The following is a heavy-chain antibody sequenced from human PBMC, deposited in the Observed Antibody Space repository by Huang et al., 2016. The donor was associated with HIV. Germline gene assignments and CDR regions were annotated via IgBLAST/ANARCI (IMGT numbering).Heavy chain of an antibody. V-gene: IGHV4-30-4*08. J-gene: IGHJ4*02. Sequence: QVQLQESGPGLVKPSQTLSLTCTVSGDSFGRGGHYWRWIRQPPGKGLEWIGFIYYSGSTYHNPSLKSRVTISVDTSKNQFSLKLSSVTAADTAVYFCSRALYYHGSGSYSDYWGRGTLVTVSS. CDR1: GDSFGRGGHY. CDR2: IYYSGST. CDR3: SRALYYHGSGSYSDY. D-gene: IGHD3-10*01.